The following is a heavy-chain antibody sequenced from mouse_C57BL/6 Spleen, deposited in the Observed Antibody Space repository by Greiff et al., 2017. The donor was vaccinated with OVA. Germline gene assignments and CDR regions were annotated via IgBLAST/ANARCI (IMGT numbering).Heavy chain of an antibody. CDR1: GYTFTDYY. CDR3: ARGGVFDY. CDR2: INPNNGGT. V-gene: IGHV1-26*01. J-gene: IGHJ2*01. Sequence: EVQLQQSGPELVKPGASVKISCKASGYTFTDYYMNWVKQSHGKSLEWIGDINPNNGGTSYNQKFKGKATLTVDESSSTAYMELRSLTSEDSAVYYCARGGVFDYWGQGTTLTVSS.